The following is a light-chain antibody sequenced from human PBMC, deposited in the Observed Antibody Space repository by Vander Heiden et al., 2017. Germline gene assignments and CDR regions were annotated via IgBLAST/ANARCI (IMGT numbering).Light chain of an antibody. CDR1: SSDVGGYNF. V-gene: IGLV2-14*01. J-gene: IGLJ1*01. Sequence: QSALTQPASVSGSPGQSITISCTGTSSDVGGYNFVSWYQQHPDKAPKLMIYDVNNRPSGVSNRFSGSKSGNTASLTISGLQAEDEADYYCSSYTIITPTYVFGTGTKVTVL. CDR3: SSYTIITPTYV. CDR2: DVN.